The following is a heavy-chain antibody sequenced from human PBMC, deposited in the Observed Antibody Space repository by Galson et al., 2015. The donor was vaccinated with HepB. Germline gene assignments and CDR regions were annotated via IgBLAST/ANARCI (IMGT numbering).Heavy chain of an antibody. Sequence: SVKVSCKASGYTFTSYAMHWVRQAPGQRLEWMGWINAGNGNTKYSQKFQGRVTITRDTSASTAYMELSSLRSEDTAVYCCARVGSGSYFDYWGQGTLVTVSS. CDR2: INAGNGNT. CDR1: GYTFTSYA. V-gene: IGHV1-3*01. CDR3: ARVGSGSYFDY. D-gene: IGHD1-26*01. J-gene: IGHJ4*02.